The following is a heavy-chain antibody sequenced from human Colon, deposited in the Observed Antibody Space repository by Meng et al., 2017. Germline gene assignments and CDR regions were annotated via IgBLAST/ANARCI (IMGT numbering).Heavy chain of an antibody. CDR1: GGSFSGYY. J-gene: IGHJ3*02. CDR3: ARVPYDFWNGYYRAFDI. Sequence: SETLSLTCAVYGGSFSGYYWSWIRQPPGKGLEWIGEINHSGSTNYNPSLKSRVTISVDTSKNQFSLKLSSVTAADTAVYYCARVPYDFWNGYYRAFDIWGQGTMVTVSS. D-gene: IGHD3-3*01. CDR2: INHSGST. V-gene: IGHV4-34*01.